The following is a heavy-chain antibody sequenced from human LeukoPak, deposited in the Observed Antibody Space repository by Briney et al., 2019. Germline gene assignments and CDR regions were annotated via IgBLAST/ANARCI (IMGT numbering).Heavy chain of an antibody. D-gene: IGHD3-3*01. Sequence: SETLSLTCTVSGGSISSGDYYWSWIRQPPGKGLEWIGYIYYSGSTYYNPSLKSRVTISVDTSKSQFSLKLSSVTAADTAVYYCARASITIFGVVMAAFDYWGQGTLVTVSS. CDR2: IYYSGST. V-gene: IGHV4-30-4*08. CDR1: GGSISSGDYY. J-gene: IGHJ4*02. CDR3: ARASITIFGVVMAAFDY.